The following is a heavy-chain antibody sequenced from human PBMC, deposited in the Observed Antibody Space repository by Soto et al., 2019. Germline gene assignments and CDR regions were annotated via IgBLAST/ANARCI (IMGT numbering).Heavy chain of an antibody. D-gene: IGHD4-4*01. V-gene: IGHV3-48*03. CDR2: IGTSGKTI. CDR1: GFTFSSYE. Sequence: GGSLRLSCAVSGFTFSSYEMNWVRQAPGKGLEWVSYIGTSGKTIYYADSVRGRFTISRDNAKNSLYLQMNSLRAEDTAVYFCARDPAIYSGKFDYGLDVWGRGTTVTVSS. J-gene: IGHJ6*02. CDR3: ARDPAIYSGKFDYGLDV.